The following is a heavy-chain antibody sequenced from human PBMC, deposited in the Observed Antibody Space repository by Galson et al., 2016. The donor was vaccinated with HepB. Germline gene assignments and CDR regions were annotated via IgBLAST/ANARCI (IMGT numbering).Heavy chain of an antibody. J-gene: IGHJ4*02. CDR1: GFTVSGNS. D-gene: IGHD3-22*01. V-gene: IGHV3-23*01. CDR3: TKDGDSTGYYHSKFN. CDR2: ISGSGDST. Sequence: SLRLSCAASGFTVSGNSMNWVRQAPGKGLEWVSTISGSGDSTYYADSGKGRFTISRDKSKNTLYLQMNSLRAEDTAVYYCTKDGDSTGYYHSKFNWGQGTLVTVSS.